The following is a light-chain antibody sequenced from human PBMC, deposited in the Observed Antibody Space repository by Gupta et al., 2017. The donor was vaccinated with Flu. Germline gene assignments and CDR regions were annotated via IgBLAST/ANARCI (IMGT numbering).Light chain of an antibody. CDR3: QQDSSSPPRT. Sequence: EIVLTQSPGTLSLSPGERATLSCRASQSVSSSYLAWYQQKPGQAPRLLIYGASSRATGIPDRFSGSGSGTDVTLTISRLEPEDFAVYYCQQDSSSPPRTFGQGTKVEIK. V-gene: IGKV3-20*01. CDR1: QSVSSSY. CDR2: GAS. J-gene: IGKJ1*01.